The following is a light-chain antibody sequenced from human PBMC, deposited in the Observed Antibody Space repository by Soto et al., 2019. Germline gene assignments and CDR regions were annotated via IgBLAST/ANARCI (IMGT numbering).Light chain of an antibody. Sequence: DIQMTQSPSTLSASVGDRVTITCRASQSISSWLAWYQQKPGKAPKLLIYDASSLESGVPSRFSGSGSGTEFTLTISSLQPDYFATYYGQQYNSYSTFGQGTKVEIK. CDR3: QQYNSYST. CDR1: QSISSW. V-gene: IGKV1-5*01. CDR2: DAS. J-gene: IGKJ1*01.